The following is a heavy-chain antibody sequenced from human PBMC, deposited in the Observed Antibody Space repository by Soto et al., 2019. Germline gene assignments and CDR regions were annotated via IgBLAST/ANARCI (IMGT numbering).Heavy chain of an antibody. CDR3: ARDWFGIDY. J-gene: IGHJ4*02. CDR1: GYTFTSYG. Sequence: QVRLVQSGAEVKKPGASVKVSCKASGYTFTSYGISWVRQAPGQGLEWMGWINPYNGNTNYAQKLQGRVTMTTDTSTNTAYMELRSLRSDVTAVYYCARDWFGIDYWGQGTLVTVSS. V-gene: IGHV1-18*01. D-gene: IGHD3-16*01. CDR2: INPYNGNT.